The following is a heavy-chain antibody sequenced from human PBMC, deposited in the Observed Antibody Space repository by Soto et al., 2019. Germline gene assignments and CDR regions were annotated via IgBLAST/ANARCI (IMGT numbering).Heavy chain of an antibody. Sequence: QVQLVESGGGVVQPGRSLRLSCAASGFTFSSYAMHWVRQAPGKGLEWVAVISYDGTNQYYADSVKGRFTISRDNSKNTLYLQMNSLRAEDTAVYYCARVRVDYFDSSGFYWDDAFDIWGQGTKVTVSS. J-gene: IGHJ3*02. CDR2: ISYDGTNQ. D-gene: IGHD3-22*01. CDR3: ARVRVDYFDSSGFYWDDAFDI. CDR1: GFTFSSYA. V-gene: IGHV3-30-3*01.